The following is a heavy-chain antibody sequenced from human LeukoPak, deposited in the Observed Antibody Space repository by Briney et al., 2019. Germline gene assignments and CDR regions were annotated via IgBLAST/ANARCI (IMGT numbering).Heavy chain of an antibody. CDR1: GFTFDDYG. CDR2: INWNGGST. Sequence: PGGSLRLSCAASGFTFDDYGMSWVRQAPGKGLEWVSGINWNGGSTGYADSVKGRFTISRDNAKNSLYLQMNSLRAEDTAVYYCAKDQEKSQYYFDYWGQGTLVTVSS. CDR3: AKDQEKSQYYFDY. V-gene: IGHV3-20*04. J-gene: IGHJ4*02.